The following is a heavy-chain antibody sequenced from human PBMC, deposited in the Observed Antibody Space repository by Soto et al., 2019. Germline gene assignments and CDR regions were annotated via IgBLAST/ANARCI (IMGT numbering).Heavy chain of an antibody. CDR1: GFTFSSYA. CDR3: ARDFSLAAAGTSYYFDY. J-gene: IGHJ4*02. Sequence: GGSLRLSCAASGFTFSSYAMHWVRQAPGKGLEWVAVMSYDGTNKYYADSVKGRFTVSRDNSKNTQYLQMNSLRAEDTAVYYCARDFSLAAAGTSYYFDYWGQGTLVTVSS. D-gene: IGHD6-13*01. V-gene: IGHV3-30-3*01. CDR2: MSYDGTNK.